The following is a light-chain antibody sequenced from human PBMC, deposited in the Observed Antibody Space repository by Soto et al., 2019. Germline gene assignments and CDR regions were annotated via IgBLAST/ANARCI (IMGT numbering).Light chain of an antibody. CDR2: EVN. Sequence: QSVLTQLPSASGSPGQSVAISCTGTSSDVGGYNSVSWYQHHPGKAPKLIIYEVNKRPSGVPDRFSGSKSANTASLTVSGLQAEDEADYYCSSYAGNNNYVFGTGTKLTVL. CDR3: SSYAGNNNYV. CDR1: SSDVGGYNS. V-gene: IGLV2-8*01. J-gene: IGLJ1*01.